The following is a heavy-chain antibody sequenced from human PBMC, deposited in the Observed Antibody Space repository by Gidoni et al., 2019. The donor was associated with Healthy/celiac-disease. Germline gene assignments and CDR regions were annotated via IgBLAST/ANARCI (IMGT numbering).Heavy chain of an antibody. CDR2: IYHSGST. CDR1: GGSISSGGYS. J-gene: IGHJ4*02. Sequence: QLQLQQSDSGLVKPSQTLSLTFAVSGGSISSGGYSRSWIRQPPGKGLEWIGYIYHSGSTSYNPSLKSRVTISVDRSKNQFSLKLSSVTAADTAVYYCARGNYGDYGKYDYWGQGTLVTVSS. V-gene: IGHV4-30-2*01. CDR3: ARGNYGDYGKYDY. D-gene: IGHD4-17*01.